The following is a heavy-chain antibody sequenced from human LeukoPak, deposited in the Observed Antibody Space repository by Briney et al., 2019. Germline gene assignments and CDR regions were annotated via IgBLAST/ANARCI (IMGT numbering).Heavy chain of an antibody. Sequence: SETLSLTCAVSGGSISSGGYSWSWIRQPPGKGLEWIGYIYYSGSTYYNPSLKSRVTISVDTSKNQFSLKLSSVTAADTAVYYCARAWRWSYYDSSGYYHDAFDIWGQGTMVTVSS. CDR2: IYYSGST. J-gene: IGHJ3*02. CDR1: GGSISSGGYS. D-gene: IGHD3-22*01. CDR3: ARAWRWSYYDSSGYYHDAFDI. V-gene: IGHV4-30-4*07.